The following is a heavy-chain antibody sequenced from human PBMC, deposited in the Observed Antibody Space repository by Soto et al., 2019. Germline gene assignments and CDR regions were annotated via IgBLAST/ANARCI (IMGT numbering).Heavy chain of an antibody. CDR3: ARDPSGGGVFGWYFDL. CDR1: GFTFSSYS. Sequence: GGSLRLSCAASGFTFSSYSMNWVRQAPGKGLEWVSSISSSSSYIYYADSVKGRFTISRDNAKNSLYLQMNSLRAEDTAVYYCARDPSGGGVFGWYFDLWGRGTLVTVSS. D-gene: IGHD2-15*01. CDR2: ISSSSSYI. J-gene: IGHJ2*01. V-gene: IGHV3-21*01.